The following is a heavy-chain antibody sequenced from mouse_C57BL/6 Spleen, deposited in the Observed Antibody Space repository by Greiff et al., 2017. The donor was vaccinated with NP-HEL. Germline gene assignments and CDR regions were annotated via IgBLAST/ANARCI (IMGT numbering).Heavy chain of an antibody. CDR3: TTITTVVAPPY. Sequence: EVQLQQSGAELVRPGASVKLSCTASGFNIKDYYMHWVKQRPEQGLEWIGRIDPEDGDTEYAPKFQGKATMTADTSSNTAYLQLSSLTSEDTAVYYCTTITTVVAPPYWGQGTLVTVSA. D-gene: IGHD1-1*01. V-gene: IGHV14-1*01. CDR2: IDPEDGDT. CDR1: GFNIKDYY. J-gene: IGHJ3*01.